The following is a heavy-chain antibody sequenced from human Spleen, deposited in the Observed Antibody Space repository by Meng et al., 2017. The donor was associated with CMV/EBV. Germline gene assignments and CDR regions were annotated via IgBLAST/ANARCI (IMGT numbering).Heavy chain of an antibody. CDR2: ISSSGSTI. Sequence: GESLKISCAASGFTFSSYEMNWVRQAPGKGLEWVSYISSSGSTIYYADSVKGRFTISRDNAKNSLYLQMNSLRAEDTAVYYCARDRVTIFGVVIKFDYWGQGTLVTVS. V-gene: IGHV3-48*03. CDR1: GFTFSSYE. J-gene: IGHJ4*02. CDR3: ARDRVTIFGVVIKFDY. D-gene: IGHD3-3*01.